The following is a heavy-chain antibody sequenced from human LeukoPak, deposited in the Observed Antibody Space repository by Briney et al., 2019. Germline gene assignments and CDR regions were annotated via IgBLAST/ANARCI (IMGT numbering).Heavy chain of an antibody. CDR3: GRDTWGVASIDY. D-gene: IGHD5-12*01. J-gene: IGHJ4*02. CDR2: TNNDESSR. V-gene: IGHV3-74*01. CDR1: GFIFTNHW. Sequence: GGSLRLSCAASGFIFTNHWIHWVRQVPGRGLVRVSRTNNDESSRIYADSVQGRFTISRDNAKSTVYLQMDSLRVEDTGVYYCGRDTWGVASIDYWGQGTLVTVSS.